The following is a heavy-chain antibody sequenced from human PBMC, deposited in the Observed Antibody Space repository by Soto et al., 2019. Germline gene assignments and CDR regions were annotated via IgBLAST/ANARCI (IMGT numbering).Heavy chain of an antibody. CDR3: NTDLGRWSN. V-gene: IGHV3-30-3*01. J-gene: IGHJ4*02. CDR2: ISYDGSNK. Sequence: GGSLRLSCAASGFTFSSYAMHWVRQAPGKGLGWVAVISYDGSNKYYADSVKGRFTISRDNSKNTLYLQMNSLRTEDTAVYYCNTDLGRWSNWGPGTLVTVSS. CDR1: GFTFSSYA. D-gene: IGHD2-15*01.